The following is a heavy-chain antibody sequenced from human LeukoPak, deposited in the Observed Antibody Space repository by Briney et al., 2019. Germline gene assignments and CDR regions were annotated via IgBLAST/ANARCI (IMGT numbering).Heavy chain of an antibody. J-gene: IGHJ4*02. CDR3: ARDIDTGDSSSSQDY. D-gene: IGHD6-13*01. V-gene: IGHV3-21*01. CDR2: ISSSSSYI. CDR1: GFTFSSYS. Sequence: GGSLRLSCAASGFTFSSYSMNWVRQAPGKGLEWVSSISSSSSYIYYADSVKGRFTISRDNAKNSLYLQMNSLRAEDTAVYYCARDIDTGDSSSSQDYWGQGTLVTVSS.